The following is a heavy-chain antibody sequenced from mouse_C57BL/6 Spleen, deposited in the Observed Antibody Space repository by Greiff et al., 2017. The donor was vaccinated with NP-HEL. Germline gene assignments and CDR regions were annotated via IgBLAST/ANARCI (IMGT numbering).Heavy chain of an antibody. CDR2: ISYDGSN. J-gene: IGHJ1*03. CDR3: ARESLRPYFDV. CDR1: GYSITSGYY. D-gene: IGHD1-2*01. Sequence: DVKLVESGPGLVKPSQSLSLTCSVTGYSITSGYYWNWIRQFPGNKLEWMGYISYDGSNNYNPSLKNRISITRDTSKNQFFLKLNSVTTEDTATYYCARESLRPYFDVWGTGTTVTVSS. V-gene: IGHV3-6*01.